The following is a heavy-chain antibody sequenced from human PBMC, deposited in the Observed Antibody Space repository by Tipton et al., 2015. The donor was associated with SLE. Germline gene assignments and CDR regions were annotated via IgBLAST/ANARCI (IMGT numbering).Heavy chain of an antibody. Sequence: SLRLSCAASGFTFSSYGMHWVRQAPGKGLEWVAFIQYDGTNKYFADSVKGRFTISRDNSKNTLYLQMNSLRAEDTAVYYCARDQDRAYYEPFDIWGQGTMVTVSS. D-gene: IGHD3-22*01. CDR3: ARDQDRAYYEPFDI. V-gene: IGHV3-30*02. CDR1: GFTFSSYG. CDR2: IQYDGTNK. J-gene: IGHJ3*02.